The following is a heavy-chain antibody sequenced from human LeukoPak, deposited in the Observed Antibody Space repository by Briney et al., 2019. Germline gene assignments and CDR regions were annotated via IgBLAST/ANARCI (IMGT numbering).Heavy chain of an antibody. Sequence: SETLSLTCAVSGGSISSGGYSWSWIRQPPGKGLEWIGYIYHSGSTYYNPSLKSRVTISVDRSKNQFSLKLSSVTAADTAVYYCARGSSGYGAFDIWGQGTMVTVSS. CDR2: IYHSGST. J-gene: IGHJ3*02. V-gene: IGHV4-30-2*01. CDR1: GGSISSGGYS. CDR3: ARGSSGYGAFDI. D-gene: IGHD3-22*01.